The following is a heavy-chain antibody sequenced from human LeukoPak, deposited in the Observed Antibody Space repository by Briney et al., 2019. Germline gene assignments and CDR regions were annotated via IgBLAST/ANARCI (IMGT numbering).Heavy chain of an antibody. CDR1: GFTFSGSA. CDR2: IRSKANNDAT. D-gene: IGHD3-22*01. V-gene: IGHV3-73*01. Sequence: PGGSLRLSCAASGFTFSGSAMHWVRQASGKGLEWVGRIRSKANNDATAYAASVKGRFTISRDDSKNTAYLQMNSLKTEDTAVYYCARDLTHRRNYDNSGYQIVPAFWGQGTLVTVSS. J-gene: IGHJ4*02. CDR3: ARDLTHRRNYDNSGYQIVPAF.